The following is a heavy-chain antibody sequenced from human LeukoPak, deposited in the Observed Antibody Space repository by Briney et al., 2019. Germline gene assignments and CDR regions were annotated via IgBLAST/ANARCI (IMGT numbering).Heavy chain of an antibody. CDR2: IYHNGRT. CDR1: GTSFSNDY. D-gene: IGHD5-24*01. V-gene: IGHV4-59*01. CDR3: ARGLQINWFDP. J-gene: IGHJ5*02. Sequence: PSETLSLTCSVSGTSFSNDYWSWVRQAPGMGLEWIGYIYHNGRTNYSPSLKSRITMSIDTSQKKFSLKVISVTAADTAVYYCARGLQINWFDPWGQGTLVTVSS.